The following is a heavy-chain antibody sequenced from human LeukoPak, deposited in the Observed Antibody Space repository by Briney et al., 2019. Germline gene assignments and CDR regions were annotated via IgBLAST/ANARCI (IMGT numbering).Heavy chain of an antibody. V-gene: IGHV1-2*02. D-gene: IGHD6-19*01. CDR3: ARDLSPHIAVAGLFDY. CDR2: INPNSGGT. CDR1: GYSFTAYY. J-gene: IGHJ4*02. Sequence: ASVKVSCKASGYSFTAYYMHWVRQAPGQGLEWMGWINPNSGGTNYAQKFQGRVAMTRDTSISTAYMELSRLRSDDTAVYYCARDLSPHIAVAGLFDYWGQGTLVTVSS.